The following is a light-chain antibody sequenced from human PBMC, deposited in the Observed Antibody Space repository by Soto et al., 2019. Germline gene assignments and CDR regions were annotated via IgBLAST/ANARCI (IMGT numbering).Light chain of an antibody. CDR3: CSYAGSSTYVV. CDR2: EGS. J-gene: IGLJ2*01. Sequence: QSALTQPASVSGSPGQSITISCTGTSSDVGSYIRVSWYQQHPGKAPKLMIYEGSKRPSGVSNRFSGSKSGNTASLSISVLKAEDEADYDGCSYAGSSTYVVFGGGTKLTVL. V-gene: IGLV2-23*01. CDR1: SSDVGSYIR.